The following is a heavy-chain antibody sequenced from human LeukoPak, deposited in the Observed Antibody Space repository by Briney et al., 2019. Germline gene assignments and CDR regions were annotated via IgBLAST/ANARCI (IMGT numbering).Heavy chain of an antibody. V-gene: IGHV4-31*03. J-gene: IGHJ5*02. D-gene: IGHD3-22*01. CDR2: IYYSGST. CDR1: GGSVSSGGHF. Sequence: SETLSLTCTVSGGSVSSGGHFWSWIRQHPGKGLEWIGYIYYSGSTYYNPSLKSRVNISVDTSKNQFSLRLNSVTAADTAVYYCTRDGPRSSGYPDTWGQGTRVTVSS. CDR3: TRDGPRSSGYPDT.